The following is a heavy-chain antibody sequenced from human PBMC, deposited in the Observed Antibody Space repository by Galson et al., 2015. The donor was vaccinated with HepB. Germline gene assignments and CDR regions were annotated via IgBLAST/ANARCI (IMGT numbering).Heavy chain of an antibody. Sequence: SLRLSCAASGFTLSRYAIHWVRQAPGKGLEWVAIISYDGSNKNYGDSVKGRFTISRDNSRNTLYVQMNSLRAEDTAVYYCAKADGAYSSSSAGFDYWGQGALVTVSS. D-gene: IGHD6-6*01. J-gene: IGHJ4*02. CDR1: GFTLSRYA. CDR3: AKADGAYSSSSAGFDY. CDR2: ISYDGSNK. V-gene: IGHV3-30*18.